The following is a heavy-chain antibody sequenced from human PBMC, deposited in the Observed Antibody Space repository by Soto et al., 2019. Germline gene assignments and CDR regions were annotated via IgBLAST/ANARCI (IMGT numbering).Heavy chain of an antibody. CDR3: ARGSMVRGVRNDYYYGMDV. V-gene: IGHV1-46*01. J-gene: IGHJ6*02. CDR2: IDPSGGST. D-gene: IGHD3-10*01. Sequence: ASVKVSCKASGYTFTTYCMHWVRQAPGQGLEWMGIIDPSGGSTTYAQKFQGRVTMTRDTSTSTVYMELISLRSEDTAVYYCARGSMVRGVRNDYYYGMDVWG. CDR1: GYTFTTYC.